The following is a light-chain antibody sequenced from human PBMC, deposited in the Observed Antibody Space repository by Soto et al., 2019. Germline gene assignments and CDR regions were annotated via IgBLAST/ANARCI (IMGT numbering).Light chain of an antibody. CDR2: AAS. Sequence: IQLTQPPSFLSASVGDRVTITCRASQDISDYLAWYQQRPGKAPKLLIYAASTLQSGVPSRFSGSGSGTEYTLTISSLQPEDFATYYCQQANSFPLTFGGGTKVDIK. V-gene: IGKV1-9*01. J-gene: IGKJ4*01. CDR1: QDISDY. CDR3: QQANSFPLT.